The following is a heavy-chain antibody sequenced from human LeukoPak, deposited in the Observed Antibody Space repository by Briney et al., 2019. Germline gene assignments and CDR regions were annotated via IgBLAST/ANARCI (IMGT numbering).Heavy chain of an antibody. CDR2: INPLSGGT. CDR1: GYAFSDYY. Sequence: GASVKVSCKASGYAFSDYYMHWVRQAPGQGLEWMGWINPLSGGTNYAQKFQGRVTMTRDTSISTAYMELSRLISGDTAVYYCARVVGLQDIVVVPAAVLSDYWGQGTLVTVSS. J-gene: IGHJ4*02. V-gene: IGHV1-2*02. D-gene: IGHD2-2*01. CDR3: ARVVGLQDIVVVPAAVLSDY.